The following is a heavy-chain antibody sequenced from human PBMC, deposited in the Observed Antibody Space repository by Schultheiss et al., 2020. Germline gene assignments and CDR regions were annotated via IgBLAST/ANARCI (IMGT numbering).Heavy chain of an antibody. J-gene: IGHJ4*02. CDR3: TEGSVLDK. D-gene: IGHD3-10*02. CDR2: ISASGST. V-gene: IGHV4-59*10. Sequence: GSLRLSCAVYGGSFSGYYWSWIRQPAGRGLEWIGRISASGSTNYNPSLKSRVTISIDRSKNQFSLKLNSVTAVDTAVYYCTEGSVLDKWGQGTLVTVSS. CDR1: GGSFSGYY.